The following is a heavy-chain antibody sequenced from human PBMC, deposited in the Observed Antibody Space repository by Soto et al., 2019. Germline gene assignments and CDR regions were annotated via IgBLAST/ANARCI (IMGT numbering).Heavy chain of an antibody. J-gene: IGHJ3*02. Sequence: SGPTLVNPTQTLTLTCTFSGFSLSTSGVGVGWIRQPPGKALEWLALIYWDDDKRYSPSLKSRLTITKDTSKNQVVLTMTNMDPVDTATYYCAHPSNTYYYGSGVFDIWGQGTMVTVSS. CDR1: GFSLSTSGVG. V-gene: IGHV2-5*02. D-gene: IGHD3-10*01. CDR2: IYWDDDK. CDR3: AHPSNTYYYGSGVFDI.